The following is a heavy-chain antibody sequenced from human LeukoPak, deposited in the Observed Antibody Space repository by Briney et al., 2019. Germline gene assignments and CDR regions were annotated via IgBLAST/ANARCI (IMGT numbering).Heavy chain of an antibody. V-gene: IGHV3-23*01. Sequence: GGTLRLSCAASGFTFSSYGMSWVRQAPGKGLEWVSAISGSGGSTYYADSVKGRFTISRDNSKNTLYLQMNSLRAEDTAVYYCASGKRDFDYWGQGTLVTVSS. CDR1: GFTFSSYG. J-gene: IGHJ4*02. CDR3: ASGKRDFDY. CDR2: ISGSGGST.